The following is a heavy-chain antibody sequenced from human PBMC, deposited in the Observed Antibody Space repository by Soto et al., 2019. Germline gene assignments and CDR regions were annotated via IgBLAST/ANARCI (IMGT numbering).Heavy chain of an antibody. J-gene: IGHJ6*02. CDR2: TYYRSKWYN. V-gene: IGHV6-1*01. D-gene: IGHD6-19*01. Sequence: SQTLSLTCAISGDSVSSNSAAWNWIRQSPSRGLEWLGSTYYRSKWYNDYAVSVKSRITINPDTSKNQFSLQLNSVTPEDTAVYYCAVTRTSSGWLCPYYYYGMDVWGQGTTVTVSS. CDR3: AVTRTSSGWLCPYYYYGMDV. CDR1: GDSVSSNSAA.